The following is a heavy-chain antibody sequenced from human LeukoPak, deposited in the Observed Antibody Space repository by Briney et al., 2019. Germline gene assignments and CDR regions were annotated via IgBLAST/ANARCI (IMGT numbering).Heavy chain of an antibody. D-gene: IGHD2-15*01. V-gene: IGHV4-34*01. CDR1: GGSFSGYY. CDR2: INHSGST. J-gene: IGHJ5*02. Sequence: PSETLSLTCAVYGGSFSGYYWSWIRQPPGKGLEWIGEINHSGSTNYNPSLKSRVTISVDTSKNQFSLKLSSVTAADTAVYYCARGGRIVVVVAATPYNWFDPWGQGTLVTVSS. CDR3: ARGGRIVVVVAATPYNWFDP.